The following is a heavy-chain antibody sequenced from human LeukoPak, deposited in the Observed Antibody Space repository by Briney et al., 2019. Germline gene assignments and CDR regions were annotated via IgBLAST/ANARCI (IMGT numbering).Heavy chain of an antibody. CDR2: INSDGSST. J-gene: IGHJ1*01. D-gene: IGHD3-22*01. Sequence: GGSLRLSCAASGFTFSSYWMPWVRQAPGKGLVWVSRINSDGSSTSYADSVKGRFTISRDNAKNTLYLQMNSLRAEDTAVYYCARGPSAQTYYYDSSGYYYFQHWGQGTLVTVSS. CDR3: ARGPSAQTYYYDSSGYYYFQH. V-gene: IGHV3-74*01. CDR1: GFTFSSYW.